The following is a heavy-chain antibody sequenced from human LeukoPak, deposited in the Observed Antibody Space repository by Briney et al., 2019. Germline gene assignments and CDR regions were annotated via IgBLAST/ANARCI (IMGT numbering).Heavy chain of an antibody. J-gene: IGHJ6*03. CDR3: ARGLRRMVRGVTILSEYYYLDV. V-gene: IGHV4-31*03. CDR1: GVSISSGGYY. CDR2: IYYSGST. Sequence: SQTLSLTCTVSGVSISSGGYYWSWIRQHPGKGLEWIGYIYYSGSTYYNPSLKIRVAISVDTSKNQFSLKLSSVTAADTAVYYCARGLRRMVRGVTILSEYYYLDVWGKGTTVTVSS. D-gene: IGHD3-10*01.